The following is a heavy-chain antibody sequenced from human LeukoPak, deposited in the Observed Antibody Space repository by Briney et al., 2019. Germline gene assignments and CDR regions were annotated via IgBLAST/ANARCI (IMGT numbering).Heavy chain of an antibody. J-gene: IGHJ4*02. Sequence: PGGSLRLSCAASGFTFSTYGMMWVRQAPGKRLEWVSAISVSGTDTYYADSVVGRFTMSRDNSKNTLHLQMNSLRVEDTAVYYCAKKLSSSEGYFGNWGQGTLVTVSS. CDR2: ISVSGTDT. V-gene: IGHV3-23*01. D-gene: IGHD6-13*01. CDR1: GFTFSTYG. CDR3: AKKLSSSEGYFGN.